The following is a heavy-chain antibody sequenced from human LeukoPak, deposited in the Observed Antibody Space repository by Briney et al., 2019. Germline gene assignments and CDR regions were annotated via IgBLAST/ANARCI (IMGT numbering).Heavy chain of an antibody. CDR3: ARGGGITYYYDSSDY. J-gene: IGHJ4*02. CDR2: ISAYNGNT. CDR1: GYTFTSYG. D-gene: IGHD3-22*01. Sequence: EASVKVSCKASGYTFTSYGISWVRQAPGQGLEWMGWISAYNGNTNYAQKLQGRVTMTTDTSTSTAYMELRSLRSDDTAAYYCARGGGITYYYDSSDYWGQGTLVTVSS. V-gene: IGHV1-18*01.